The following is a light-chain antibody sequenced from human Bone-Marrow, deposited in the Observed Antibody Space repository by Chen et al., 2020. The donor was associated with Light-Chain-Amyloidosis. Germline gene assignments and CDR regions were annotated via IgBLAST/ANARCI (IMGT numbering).Light chain of an antibody. V-gene: IGLV3-25*03. CDR1: DLPTKY. CDR3: QSADSSGTYEVI. CDR2: RDT. J-gene: IGLJ2*01. Sequence: SYELKKPTPGSGAPGPTGRNNCSGDDLPTKYAYWYQQKPGQAPGLVIHRDTERPSGISERFSGSSSGTTATLTISGVQAEDEADYHCQSADSSGTYEVIFGGGTKLTVL.